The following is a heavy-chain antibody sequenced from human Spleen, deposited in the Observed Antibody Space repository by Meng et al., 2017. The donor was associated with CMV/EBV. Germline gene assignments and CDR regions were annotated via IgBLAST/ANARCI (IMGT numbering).Heavy chain of an antibody. D-gene: IGHD2-15*01. CDR1: GGSIGSYY. CDR2: TYYSGST. Sequence: SETRSLTCSVSGGSIGSYYWSWIRQPPGKGLEWIGYTYYSGSTNYSPSLRSRVTISVDRAKNHCSLKVSSVTAADTAVYYCARGVDYYYGMDVWGQGTTVTVSS. CDR3: ARGVDYYYGMDV. J-gene: IGHJ6*02. V-gene: IGHV4-59*01.